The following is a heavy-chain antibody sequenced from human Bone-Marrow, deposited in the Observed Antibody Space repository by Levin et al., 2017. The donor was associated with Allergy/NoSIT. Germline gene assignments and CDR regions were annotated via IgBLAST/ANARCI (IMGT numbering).Heavy chain of an antibody. D-gene: IGHD3-22*01. CDR1: GFTFSSYS. CDR3: ARDRQFLYYYDSSGYYLDY. Sequence: GGSLRLSCAASGFTFSSYSMNWVRQAPGKGLEWVSSISSSSSYIYYADSVKGRFTISRDNAKNSLYLQMNSLRAEDTAAYYCARDRQFLYYYDSSGYYLDYWGQGTLVTVSS. CDR2: ISSSSSYI. J-gene: IGHJ4*02. V-gene: IGHV3-21*01.